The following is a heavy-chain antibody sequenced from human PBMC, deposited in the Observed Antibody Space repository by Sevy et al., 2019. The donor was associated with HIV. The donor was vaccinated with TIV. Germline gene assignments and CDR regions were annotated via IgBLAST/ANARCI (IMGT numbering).Heavy chain of an antibody. Sequence: ASVKVSCKASGYTFTGYYMHWVRQAPGQGLEWMGRINPNSGGTNYVQKFQGRVTMTRDTSISTAYMELSRLRSDDTAVYYCARKTSSSWFNWFDPWGQGTLVTVSS. V-gene: IGHV1-2*06. D-gene: IGHD6-13*01. CDR3: ARKTSSSWFNWFDP. J-gene: IGHJ5*02. CDR1: GYTFTGYY. CDR2: INPNSGGT.